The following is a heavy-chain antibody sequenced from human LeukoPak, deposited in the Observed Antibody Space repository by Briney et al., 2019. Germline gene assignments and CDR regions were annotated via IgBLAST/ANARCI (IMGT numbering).Heavy chain of an antibody. Sequence: GRSLRLSCAASGFTFSSYGMHWVRQAPGKGLEWVAVIWYDGSNKYYADSVKGRFTISRDNSKNTLYLQMNSLRAEDTAVYYCARAELYSSSWYLGEIDYYYGMDVWGQGTTVTVSS. CDR1: GFTFSSYG. CDR3: ARAELYSSSWYLGEIDYYYGMDV. D-gene: IGHD6-13*01. V-gene: IGHV3-33*01. CDR2: IWYDGSNK. J-gene: IGHJ6*02.